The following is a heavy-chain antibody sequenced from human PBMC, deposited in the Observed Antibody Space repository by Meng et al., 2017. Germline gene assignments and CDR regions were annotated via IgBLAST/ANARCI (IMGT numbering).Heavy chain of an antibody. Sequence: QGQLVQAVAGVMKPGDSVKGSCDASAYTLSSDGFSWVRQAPGQGLEWLGWINTYNGKTNYAHKFQDRVTLTTDTFTNTAYMELRSLRSDDTAVYYCATRGNPYLNCWGQGTLVTVSS. J-gene: IGHJ4*02. V-gene: IGHV1-18*01. CDR2: INTYNGKT. CDR3: ATRGNPYLNC. CDR1: AYTLSSDG.